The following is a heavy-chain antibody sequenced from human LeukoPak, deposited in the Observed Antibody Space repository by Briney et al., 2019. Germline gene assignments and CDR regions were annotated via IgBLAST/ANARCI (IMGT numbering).Heavy chain of an antibody. CDR2: IIPILGIA. CDR3: ARESRDGYNRWIDY. D-gene: IGHD5-24*01. J-gene: IGHJ4*02. V-gene: IGHV1-69*04. Sequence: GASVKVSCKASGGTFSSYTISWVRQAPGQGLEWMGRIIPILGIANYAQKFQGRVTITADKSTSTAYMELSSLRSEDPAVYYCARESRDGYNRWIDYWGEGTLVTVSS. CDR1: GGTFSSYT.